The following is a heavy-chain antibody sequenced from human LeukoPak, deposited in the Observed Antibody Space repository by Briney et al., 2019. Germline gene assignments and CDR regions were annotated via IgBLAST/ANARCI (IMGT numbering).Heavy chain of an antibody. Sequence: HPGGSLRLSCAASGFTFSSYSMNWVRQAPGKGLEWVSYISSSSTIYYADSVKGRFTISRDNAKNSLYLQMNSLRAEDTAVYYCASPRGYCTNGVCDAFDYWGQGTLVTVSS. CDR1: GFTFSSYS. D-gene: IGHD2-8*01. CDR2: ISSSSTI. V-gene: IGHV3-48*01. J-gene: IGHJ4*02. CDR3: ASPRGYCTNGVCDAFDY.